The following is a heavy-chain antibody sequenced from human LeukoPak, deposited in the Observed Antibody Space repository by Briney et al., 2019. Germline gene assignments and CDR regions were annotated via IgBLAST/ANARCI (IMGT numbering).Heavy chain of an antibody. Sequence: PGRSLRLSCAASGFTFSNYAMTWVRQAPGKGLEWVSGISGSGGSTYYADSVKGRFTISRDNSKNTLYLQMNSLRAEDTAVYYCAKEDDRSGYYSVDYWGQGTLVTVSS. J-gene: IGHJ4*02. CDR2: ISGSGGST. CDR3: AKEDDRSGYYSVDY. V-gene: IGHV3-23*01. CDR1: GFTFSNYA. D-gene: IGHD3-22*01.